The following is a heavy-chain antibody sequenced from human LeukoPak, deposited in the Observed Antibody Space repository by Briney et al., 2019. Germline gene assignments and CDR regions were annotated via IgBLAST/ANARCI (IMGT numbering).Heavy chain of an antibody. Sequence: SVKVSCKASGYTFTSYDISWVRQAPGQGLEWMGGTIPIFGTANYAQKFQGRVTITTDESTSTAYMELSSLRSEDTAVYYCAREAAAGTFDYWGQGTLVTVSS. CDR3: AREAAAGTFDY. V-gene: IGHV1-69*05. D-gene: IGHD6-13*01. CDR2: TIPIFGTA. J-gene: IGHJ4*02. CDR1: GYTFTSYD.